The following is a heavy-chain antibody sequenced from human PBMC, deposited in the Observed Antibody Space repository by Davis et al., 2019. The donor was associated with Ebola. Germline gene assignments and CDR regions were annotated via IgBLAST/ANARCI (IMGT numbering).Heavy chain of an antibody. CDR3: ARQAVYCSGGSCYFDI. D-gene: IGHD2-15*01. J-gene: IGHJ3*02. V-gene: IGHV4-4*07. CDR2: IYTSGST. CDR1: GGSISSYY. Sequence: PSETLSLTCTVSGGSISSYYWSWIRQPAGKGLEWIGRIYTSGSTNYNPSLESRVTVSTDTSKNQFSLNLKSVTAADTAVYYCARQAVYCSGGSCYFDIWGQGTMVTVSS.